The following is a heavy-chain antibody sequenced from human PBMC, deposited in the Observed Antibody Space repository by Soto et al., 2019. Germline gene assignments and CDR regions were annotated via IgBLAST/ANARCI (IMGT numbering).Heavy chain of an antibody. CDR2: IIPIFGTA. CDR1: GGTFSSYS. V-gene: IGHV1-69*13. CDR3: ARDISQATPWFDP. D-gene: IGHD3-9*01. J-gene: IGHJ5*02. Sequence: SVKVSCKASGGTFSSYSISWVRQAPGQGLEWMGGIIPIFGTANYAQKFQGRVTITADESTSTAYMELSSLRSEDTAVYYCARDISQATPWFDPWGQGTLVTVSS.